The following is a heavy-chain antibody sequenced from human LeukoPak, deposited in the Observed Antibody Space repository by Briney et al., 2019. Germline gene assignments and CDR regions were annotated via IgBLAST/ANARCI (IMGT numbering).Heavy chain of an antibody. V-gene: IGHV4-31*03. Sequence: PSETLSLTCTVSGGSISSGGYYWGWIRQHPGKGLEWIGYIYYSGSTYYNPSLKSRVTISVDTSKNQFSLKLSSVTAADTAVYYCARDRIGPGGIQLIYFDYWGQGTLVTVSS. CDR2: IYYSGST. CDR3: ARDRIGPGGIQLIYFDY. D-gene: IGHD5-18*01. J-gene: IGHJ4*02. CDR1: GGSISSGGYY.